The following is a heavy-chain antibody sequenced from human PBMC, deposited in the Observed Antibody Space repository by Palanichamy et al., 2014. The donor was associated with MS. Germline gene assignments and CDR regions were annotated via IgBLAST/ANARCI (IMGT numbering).Heavy chain of an antibody. CDR3: ARHLGGEDSSWYGAFDI. Sequence: EVQLVQSGAEVKKPGESLKISCKGSGYSFTSYWIGWVRQMPGKGLEWMGIMFPGDSDTRYSPSFQVQVTISADKSISTAYLQWSSLKASDTAMYYCARHLGGEDSSWYGAFDIWGQGTMVTVSS. D-gene: IGHD6-13*01. J-gene: IGHJ3*02. V-gene: IGHV5-51*01. CDR1: GYSFTSYW. CDR2: MFPGDSDT.